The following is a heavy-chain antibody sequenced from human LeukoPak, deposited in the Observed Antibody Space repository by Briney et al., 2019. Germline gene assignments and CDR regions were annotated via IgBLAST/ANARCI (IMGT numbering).Heavy chain of an antibody. CDR3: ARGRWGYLGLERFDP. V-gene: IGHV1-18*01. Sequence: ASVKVSCKASGYTFTSYGISWVRQAPGQGLEWMGWISAYNGNTNYAQKLQGRVTMTTDTSTSTAYMELRSLRSDDTAVYYCARGRWGYLGLERFDPWGQGTLVTVSS. J-gene: IGHJ5*02. D-gene: IGHD2-15*01. CDR2: ISAYNGNT. CDR1: GYTFTSYG.